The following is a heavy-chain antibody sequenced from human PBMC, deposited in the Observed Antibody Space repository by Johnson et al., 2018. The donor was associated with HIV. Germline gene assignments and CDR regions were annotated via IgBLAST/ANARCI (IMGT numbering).Heavy chain of an antibody. J-gene: IGHJ3*02. V-gene: IGHV3-13*01. CDR1: GFTFSSYD. CDR2: IGTAGDT. Sequence: EQLVESGGGLVQPGGSLRLSCAASGFTFSSYDMHWVRQATGKGLEWVSAIGTAGDTYYPGSVKGRFTISRENAKNSLYLQMNSLRAEDTALYYCTTMSALWFGDIHVFGDGFDIWGQGTMVTVSS. CDR3: TTMSALWFGDIHVFGDGFDI. D-gene: IGHD3-10*01.